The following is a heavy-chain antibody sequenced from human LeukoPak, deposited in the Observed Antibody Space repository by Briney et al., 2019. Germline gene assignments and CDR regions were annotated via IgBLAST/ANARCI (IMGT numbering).Heavy chain of an antibody. D-gene: IGHD6-6*01. CDR2: INHSGST. CDR3: ARAYSSSSYLGY. CDR1: GGSFSGYY. V-gene: IGHV4-34*01. Sequence: SETLSLTCAVYGGSFSGYYWSWIRQPPGKGLEWIGEINHSGSTNYNPSLKSRVTISVDTSKNQFSLKLSSVTAADTAVYYRARAYSSSSYLGYWGQGTLVTVSS. J-gene: IGHJ4*02.